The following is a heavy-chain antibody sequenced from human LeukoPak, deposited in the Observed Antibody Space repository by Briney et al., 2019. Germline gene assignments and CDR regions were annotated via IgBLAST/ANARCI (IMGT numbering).Heavy chain of an antibody. CDR1: GYTFTSYG. CDR3: ARDPPYDSTGYVDY. Sequence: GASVKVSCKASGYTFTSYGISWVRQAPGQGLEWMGWINPNSGVTNYAQNFQGRVTMTRDTSISTAYMELSRLRSDDTAVYYCARDPPYDSTGYVDYWGQGTLVTVPS. J-gene: IGHJ4*02. CDR2: INPNSGVT. D-gene: IGHD3-22*01. V-gene: IGHV1-2*02.